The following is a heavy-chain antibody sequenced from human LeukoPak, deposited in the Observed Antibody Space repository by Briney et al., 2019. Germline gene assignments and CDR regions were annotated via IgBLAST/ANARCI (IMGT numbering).Heavy chain of an antibody. V-gene: IGHV4-34*01. J-gene: IGHJ5*02. CDR1: GGSFSGYY. D-gene: IGHD2-2*02. Sequence: SETLSLTCAVYGGSFSGYYWSWIRQPPGKGLEWIGEINHRGSTNYNPSLKSRVTISVDTSKNQFSLKLSSVTAADTAVYYCARGKHCSSTSCYNGIYWFDPWGQGTLVTVSS. CDR3: ARGKHCSSTSCYNGIYWFDP. CDR2: INHRGST.